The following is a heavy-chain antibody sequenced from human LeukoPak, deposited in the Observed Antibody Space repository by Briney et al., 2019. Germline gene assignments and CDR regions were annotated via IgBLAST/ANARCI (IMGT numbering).Heavy chain of an antibody. J-gene: IGHJ4*02. D-gene: IGHD3-22*01. CDR3: AGKYYYDSSGYFYVDW. Sequence: SETLSLTCTVSGGSISSSSYYWGWIRQPPGKGLEWIGSIYYSGSTYYNPSLKSRVTISVDTSKNQFSLKLSSVTAADTAVYYCAGKYYYDSSGYFYVDWWGQGTLVTVSS. CDR1: GGSISSSSYY. V-gene: IGHV4-39*01. CDR2: IYYSGST.